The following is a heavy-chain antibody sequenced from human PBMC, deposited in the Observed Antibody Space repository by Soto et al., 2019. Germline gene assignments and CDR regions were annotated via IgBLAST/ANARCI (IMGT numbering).Heavy chain of an antibody. CDR3: ASSYSGYLDN. V-gene: IGHV4-31*03. CDR1: GGSMSSGAYY. Sequence: SETLSLTCSVSGGSMSSGAYYWNWIRQHPGKGLEWIAYIYHTGNTYYNPSLRSRTTISVDTSENQFSLKLTSVTDADTAVYYCASSYSGYLDNWGQGTLVTVSS. J-gene: IGHJ4*02. CDR2: IYHTGNT. D-gene: IGHD3-22*01.